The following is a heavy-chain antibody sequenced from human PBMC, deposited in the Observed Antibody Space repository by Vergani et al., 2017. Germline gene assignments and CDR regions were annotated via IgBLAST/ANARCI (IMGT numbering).Heavy chain of an antibody. CDR3: AKAFMVRGVIMIFDY. J-gene: IGHJ4*02. V-gene: IGHV3-33*03. CDR1: GFTFSSYG. D-gene: IGHD3-10*01. CDR2: IWYDGSNK. Sequence: QVQLVESGGGVVQPGRSLRLSCAASGFTFSSYGMHWVRQAPGKGLEWVAVIWYDGSNKYYADSVKGRFTISRDNAKNSLYLQMNSLRAEDTAVYYCAKAFMVRGVIMIFDYWGQGTLVTVSS.